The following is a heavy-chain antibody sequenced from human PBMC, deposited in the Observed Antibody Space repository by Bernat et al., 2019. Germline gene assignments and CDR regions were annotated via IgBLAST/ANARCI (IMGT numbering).Heavy chain of an antibody. CDR3: ARERGRGYSYGSPSY. CDR2: INAGNGNT. J-gene: IGHJ4*02. D-gene: IGHD5-18*01. CDR1: GYTLTSYA. V-gene: IGHV1-3*01. Sequence: QVQLVQSGAEVKKPGASVKVSCKASGYTLTSYAMHWVRQAPGQRLEWMGWINAGNGNTKYSQKFQGRVTITRDTSASTAYMELSSLRSEDTAVYYCARERGRGYSYGSPSYWGQGTLVTVSS.